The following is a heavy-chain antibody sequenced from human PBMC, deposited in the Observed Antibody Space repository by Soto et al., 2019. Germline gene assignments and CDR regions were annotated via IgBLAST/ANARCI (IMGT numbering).Heavy chain of an antibody. CDR3: ARDPFGYYVNYFDN. D-gene: IGHD1-26*01. CDR2: ISGSGGST. J-gene: IGHJ4*02. Sequence: PGGSLRLSCAASGFTFSSYAMSWVRRAPGKGLEWVSAISGSGGSTYYADSVKGRFTISRDDSKNTLYLQMNSLRAEDTAIFYCARDPFGYYVNYFDNWGQGTLVTVSS. V-gene: IGHV3-23*01. CDR1: GFTFSSYA.